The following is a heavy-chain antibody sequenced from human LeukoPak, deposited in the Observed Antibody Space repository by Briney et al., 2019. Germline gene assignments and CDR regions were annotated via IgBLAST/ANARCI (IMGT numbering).Heavy chain of an antibody. Sequence: SETLSLTCAVYGGSFSGYYWSWIRQPPGKGLEWIGEINHSGSTNYNPSLKSRVTISVDTSKNQFSLQLNSVTPEDTAVYYCAREAHRLVDYWGQGTLVTVSS. CDR3: AREAHRLVDY. CDR2: INHSGST. V-gene: IGHV4-34*01. J-gene: IGHJ4*02. D-gene: IGHD6-19*01. CDR1: GGSFSGYY.